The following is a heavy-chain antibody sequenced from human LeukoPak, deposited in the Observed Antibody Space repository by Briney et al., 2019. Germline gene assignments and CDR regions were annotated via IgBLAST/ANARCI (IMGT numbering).Heavy chain of an antibody. CDR2: IYYSGTT. Sequence: SETLSLTCTVSGVSISTYYWSWIRQPPGEGLEWIAYIYYSGTTNYNPSLKSRVSLSIDTSKNQFSLKLSSVTTADTVFYYCARGVESDYFDYWGQGTLVTVSS. CDR3: ARGVESDYFDY. CDR1: GVSISTYY. J-gene: IGHJ4*02. V-gene: IGHV4-59*01.